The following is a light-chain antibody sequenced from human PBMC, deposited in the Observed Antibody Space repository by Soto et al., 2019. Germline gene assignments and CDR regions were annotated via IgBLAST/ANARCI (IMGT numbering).Light chain of an antibody. CDR1: QDISNY. Sequence: DIQMTQSPSSLSASVGDRVTITCQASQDISNYLNWYQQKPGKAPKLLIYDASNLETGVPSRFSGSGSVTDFTFTISSLQPEDIATYYCQQYDNLPLNFGGGTKVEIK. J-gene: IGKJ4*01. CDR2: DAS. CDR3: QQYDNLPLN. V-gene: IGKV1-33*01.